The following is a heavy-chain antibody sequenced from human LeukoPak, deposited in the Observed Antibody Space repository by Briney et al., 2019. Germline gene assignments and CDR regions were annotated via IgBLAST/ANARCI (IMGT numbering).Heavy chain of an antibody. V-gene: IGHV4-34*01. D-gene: IGHD4-17*01. J-gene: IGHJ4*02. CDR3: ARSATVTTKLRYFDY. Sequence: SETLSLTCAVYGGSFSGYYWSWIRQPPGKGLEWIGEINHSGSTNYNPSLKSRVTISVDTSKNQFSLKLSSVTAADTAVYYCARSATVTTKLRYFDYWGQGTLVTVSS. CDR2: INHSGST. CDR1: GGSFSGYY.